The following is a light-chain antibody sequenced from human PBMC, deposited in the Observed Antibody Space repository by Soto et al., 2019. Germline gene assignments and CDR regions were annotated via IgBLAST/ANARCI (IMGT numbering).Light chain of an antibody. J-gene: IGKJ1*01. CDR3: QQYSSWLWT. V-gene: IGKV3-15*01. Sequence: EIVMTQSPATLSVSPGERATLSCRASQSVSSKLAWYQQRPGQAPRLLIFGASTRATGIPARFSGSRSGTEFTLTISSLQSEDFEVYYCQQYSSWLWTFGQGTKVDIK. CDR2: GAS. CDR1: QSVSSK.